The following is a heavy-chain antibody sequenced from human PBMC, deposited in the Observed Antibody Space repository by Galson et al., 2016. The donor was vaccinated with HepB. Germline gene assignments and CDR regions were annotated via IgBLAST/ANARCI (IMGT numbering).Heavy chain of an antibody. J-gene: IGHJ5*02. Sequence: ETLSLTYTVSGGSISSSSYFWGWIRQPPGKGLEWIGSLYYSGSTHYNASLKSRVTISVDTSKNHFSLKLSSVTAADTALYYCARRVFAISGGWFNRWGQGTLVTVSS. CDR2: LYYSGST. D-gene: IGHD2-8*01. CDR3: ARRVFAISGGWFNR. CDR1: GGSISSSSYF. V-gene: IGHV4-39*02.